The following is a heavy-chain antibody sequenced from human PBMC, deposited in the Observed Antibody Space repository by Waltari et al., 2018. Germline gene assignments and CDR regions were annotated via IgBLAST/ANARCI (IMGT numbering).Heavy chain of an antibody. CDR3: TREAGYCSGGSCYFSGDNAFDI. D-gene: IGHD2-15*01. CDR2: IYHSGTT. J-gene: IGHJ3*02. CDR1: GGSISTYL. V-gene: IGHV4-59*01. Sequence: VQLQESGPGLAKPSETLSLTCAVSGGSISTYLWTWIRQPPGKGLEWIRYIYHSGTTNSKRSLKSRVTISVDTSKIQFSLKLRSMTAADTAVYYCTREAGYCSGGSCYFSGDNAFDIWGQGTTVTVSS.